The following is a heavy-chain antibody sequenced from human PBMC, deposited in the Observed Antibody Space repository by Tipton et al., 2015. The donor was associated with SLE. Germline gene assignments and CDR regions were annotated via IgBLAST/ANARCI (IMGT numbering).Heavy chain of an antibody. V-gene: IGHV4-59*01. Sequence: LRLSCTVSGDSITYYYWSWIRQPPGKGLEWIGYIYYSGSTNYNPSLKSRVTISLDTSKNHFSLKLSSVTAADTAVYYCASGGWGVSYYYYMGVWGKGTTVTVSS. D-gene: IGHD3-10*01. J-gene: IGHJ6*03. CDR2: IYYSGST. CDR1: GDSITYYY. CDR3: ASGGWGVSYYYYMGV.